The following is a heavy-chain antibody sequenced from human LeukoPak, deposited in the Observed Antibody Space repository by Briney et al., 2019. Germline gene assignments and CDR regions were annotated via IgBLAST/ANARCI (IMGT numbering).Heavy chain of an antibody. V-gene: IGHV3-15*01. CDR2: IKSKTDGGTT. Sequence: GGSLRLSCAASGFTFGTYWMSWIRQAPGKGLEWVGRIKSKTDGGTTDYAAPVKGRFTISRDDSKNTLYLQMNSLKTEDTAVYYCTTALGSGSYSWFDPWGQGTLVTVSS. J-gene: IGHJ5*02. CDR1: GFTFGTYW. CDR3: TTALGSGSYSWFDP. D-gene: IGHD3-10*01.